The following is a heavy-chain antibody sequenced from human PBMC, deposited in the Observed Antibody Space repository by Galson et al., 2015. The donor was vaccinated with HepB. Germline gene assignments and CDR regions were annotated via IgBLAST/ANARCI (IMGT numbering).Heavy chain of an antibody. CDR3: ARTDSYYYDSSGQWFDP. D-gene: IGHD3-22*01. Sequence: SVKVSCKASGGTFSSYAISWVRQAPGQGLEWMGRIIPILGIANYAQKFQGRVTITADKSTSTAYMELSSLRSEDTAVYYCARTDSYYYDSSGQWFDPWGQGTLVTVSS. CDR1: GGTFSSYA. CDR2: IIPILGIA. V-gene: IGHV1-69*04. J-gene: IGHJ5*02.